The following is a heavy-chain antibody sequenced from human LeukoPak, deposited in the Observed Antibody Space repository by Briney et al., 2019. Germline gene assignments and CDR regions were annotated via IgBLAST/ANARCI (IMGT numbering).Heavy chain of an antibody. Sequence: GGSLRLSCAASGFTFSSYAMHWVRQAPGKGLEWVAVISYDGSNKYYADSVKGRFTISRDNSKNTLYLQMNSLRAEDTAVYYCARDRAGWNNDAFDIWGQGTMVTVSS. V-gene: IGHV3-30-3*01. CDR3: ARDRAGWNNDAFDI. CDR2: ISYDGSNK. CDR1: GFTFSSYA. D-gene: IGHD1/OR15-1a*01. J-gene: IGHJ3*02.